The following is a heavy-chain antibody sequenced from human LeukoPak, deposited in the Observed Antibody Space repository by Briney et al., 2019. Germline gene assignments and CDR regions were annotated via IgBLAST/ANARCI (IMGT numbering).Heavy chain of an antibody. Sequence: PGRSLRLSCAASGSTFSSYGMHWVRQAPGKGLEWVAVISYDGSNKYYADSVKGRFTISRDNSKNTLYLQMNSLRAEDTAVYYCAKDLRYDRIFDYWGQGTLVTVSS. D-gene: IGHD3-16*01. V-gene: IGHV3-30*18. J-gene: IGHJ4*02. CDR1: GSTFSSYG. CDR3: AKDLRYDRIFDY. CDR2: ISYDGSNK.